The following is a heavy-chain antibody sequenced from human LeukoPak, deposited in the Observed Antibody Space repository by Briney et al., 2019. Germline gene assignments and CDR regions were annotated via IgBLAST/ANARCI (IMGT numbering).Heavy chain of an antibody. CDR2: INHSGST. J-gene: IGHJ5*02. V-gene: IGHV4-34*01. CDR3: ARRKIRHSSSWHDPGWFDP. Sequence: SETLSLTCAVYGGSFSGYYWSWIRQPPGKGLEWIGEINHSGSTNYNPSLKSRVTISVDTSKNQFSLKLSSVTAADTAVYYCARRKIRHSSSWHDPGWFDPWGQGTLVTVSS. D-gene: IGHD6-13*01. CDR1: GGSFSGYY.